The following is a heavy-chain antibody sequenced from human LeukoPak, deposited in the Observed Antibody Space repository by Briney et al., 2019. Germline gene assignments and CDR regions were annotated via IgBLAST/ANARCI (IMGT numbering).Heavy chain of an antibody. J-gene: IGHJ4*02. CDR1: GFTVSSNY. CDR3: ARDREYSSGWYDY. CDR2: IYSGGST. V-gene: IGHV3-53*01. D-gene: IGHD6-19*01. Sequence: PGTSLRLSCAASGFTVSSNYMSWVRQAPGKGLEWVSVIYSGGSTYYADSVKGRFTISRDNSKNTLYLQMNSLRAEDTAVYYCARDREYSSGWYDYWGQGTLVTVSS.